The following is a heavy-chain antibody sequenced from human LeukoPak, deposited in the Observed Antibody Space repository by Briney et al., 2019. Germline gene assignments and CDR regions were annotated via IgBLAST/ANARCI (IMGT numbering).Heavy chain of an antibody. CDR2: INYSGST. V-gene: IGHV4-34*01. CDR3: ARLSQRATANHYIFLDV. CDR1: GGSFSGYY. Sequence: SETLSLTCAVYGGSFSGYYWSWIRQPPGQGLEWIGEINYSGSTKYNPSLKSRATMSVDTSKNQFSLNLSSVTAADTAVYYCARLSQRATANHYIFLDVWGKGATVTVSS. D-gene: IGHD1-26*01. J-gene: IGHJ6*04.